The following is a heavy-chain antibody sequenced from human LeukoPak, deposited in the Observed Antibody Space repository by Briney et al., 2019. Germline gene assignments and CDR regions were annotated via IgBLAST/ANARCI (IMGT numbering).Heavy chain of an antibody. CDR2: ISASYGNT. CDR1: GYTFTNYG. CDR3: ARERPTDNAFDV. D-gene: IGHD4-17*01. Sequence: ASVKVSCKASGYTFTNYGITWVRQAPGQRLEWMGWISASYGNTYYAQKLQGRVTMTTDTSTNTVYMELRSLRSDDTAVYYCARERPTDNAFDVWGQGTTVTVSS. J-gene: IGHJ3*01. V-gene: IGHV1-18*01.